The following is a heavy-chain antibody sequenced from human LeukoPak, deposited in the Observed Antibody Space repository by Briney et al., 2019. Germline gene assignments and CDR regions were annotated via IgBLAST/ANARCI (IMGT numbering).Heavy chain of an antibody. CDR3: ARVRAGKVDH. V-gene: IGHV1-46*01. Sequence: ASVKVSCKASGYTFTSYYMHWVRQAPGQGLEWMGIINPSGGSTSYAQKFQGRVTTTRDMSTSTVYMELSSLRSEDTAVYYCARVRAGKVDHWGQGTLVTVSS. J-gene: IGHJ4*02. CDR1: GYTFTSYY. CDR2: INPSGGST. D-gene: IGHD6-19*01.